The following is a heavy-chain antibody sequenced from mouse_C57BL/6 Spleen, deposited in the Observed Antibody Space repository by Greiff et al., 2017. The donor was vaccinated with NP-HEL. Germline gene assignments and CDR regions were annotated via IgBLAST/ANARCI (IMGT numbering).Heavy chain of an antibody. Sequence: EVKLQESGEGLVKPGGSLKLSCAASGFTFSDYGMHWVRQAPEKGLEWVAYISSGSSTIYYADTVKGRFTISRDNAKNTLFLQMTSLRSEDTAMYYCARSSSLTYWYFDVWGTGTTVTVSS. CDR2: ISSGSSTI. D-gene: IGHD1-1*01. CDR1: GFTFSDYG. CDR3: ARSSSLTYWYFDV. V-gene: IGHV5-17*01. J-gene: IGHJ1*03.